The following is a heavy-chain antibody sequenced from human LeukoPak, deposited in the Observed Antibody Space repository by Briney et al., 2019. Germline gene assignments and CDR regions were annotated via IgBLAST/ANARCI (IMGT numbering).Heavy chain of an antibody. D-gene: IGHD6-13*01. Sequence: GGSLRLSCAASGFTFSSYAMSWVRQAPGKGLEWVAVISYDGSNKYYADSVKGRFTISRDNSKNTLYLQMNSLRAEDTAVYYCARVYSSSWYYFDYWGQGTLVTVSS. CDR3: ARVYSSSWYYFDY. CDR1: GFTFSSYA. V-gene: IGHV3-30-3*01. J-gene: IGHJ4*02. CDR2: ISYDGSNK.